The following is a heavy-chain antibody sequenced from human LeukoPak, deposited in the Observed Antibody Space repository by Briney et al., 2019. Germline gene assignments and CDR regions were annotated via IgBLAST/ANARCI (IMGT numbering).Heavy chain of an antibody. CDR3: ATYRVSHGMDV. J-gene: IGHJ6*02. V-gene: IGHV4-34*01. Sequence: SETLSLTCAVYGGSFSGYYWSWIRQPPGKGLEWIGEINHSGSTNYNPSLKSRVTISVDTSKNQFSLKLSSVTAEDTAVYYCATYRVSHGMDVWGQGTTVTVSS. CDR1: GGSFSGYY. CDR2: INHSGST. D-gene: IGHD3-16*02.